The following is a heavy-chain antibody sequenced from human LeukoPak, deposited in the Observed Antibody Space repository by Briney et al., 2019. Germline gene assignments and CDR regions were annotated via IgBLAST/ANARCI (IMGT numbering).Heavy chain of an antibody. Sequence: SVTVSRKASGGTFSSYAISWVRQAPGQGLEWMGRIIPILGIANYAQKFQGRVTITADKSTSTAYMELSSLRSEDTAVYYCAVDIVVVPAAVNWFDPWGQGTLVTVSS. V-gene: IGHV1-69*04. J-gene: IGHJ5*02. CDR1: GGTFSSYA. CDR3: AVDIVVVPAAVNWFDP. D-gene: IGHD2-2*01. CDR2: IIPILGIA.